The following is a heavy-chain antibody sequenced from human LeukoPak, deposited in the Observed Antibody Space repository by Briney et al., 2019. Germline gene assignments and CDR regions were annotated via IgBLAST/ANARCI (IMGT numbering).Heavy chain of an antibody. CDR2: ITGSGGNT. CDR1: GFIFSSYS. D-gene: IGHD6-13*01. Sequence: PGGSLRLSCAASGFIFSSYSMSWVRQAPGKGLEWVSVITGSGGNTYYADSVKGRFTISKDNSKNTVYLQMSSLRVDGTAVYYCAKAASSSWPSYYYGMDVWGQGTTVVVSS. V-gene: IGHV3-23*01. CDR3: AKAASSSWPSYYYGMDV. J-gene: IGHJ6*02.